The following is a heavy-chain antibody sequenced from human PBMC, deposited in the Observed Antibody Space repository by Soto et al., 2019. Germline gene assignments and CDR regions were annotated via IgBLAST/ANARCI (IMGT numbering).Heavy chain of an antibody. J-gene: IGHJ3*02. CDR3: ASQEMATKNVDAFDI. D-gene: IGHD5-12*01. CDR2: IYPGDSDT. Sequence: GESLKISCKGSGYSFTSYWIGWVRQMPGKGPEWMGIIYPGDSDTRYSPSFQGQVTISADKSISTAYLQWSSLKASDTAMYYCASQEMATKNVDAFDIWGQGTMVTVSS. CDR1: GYSFTSYW. V-gene: IGHV5-51*01.